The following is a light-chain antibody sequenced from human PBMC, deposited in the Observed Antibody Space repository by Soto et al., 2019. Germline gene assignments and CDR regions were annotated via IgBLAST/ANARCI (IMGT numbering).Light chain of an antibody. CDR3: QQLHSFPPP. Sequence: DIQLTQSPSFLSASVGDRVTITCRASQGISTYLTWYQQKPGKAPKLLIYSASTLQSGVPSRFSGSGSGTEFTLTISSLQPEDFATYFCQQLHSFPPPFGQGTKVEIK. CDR2: SAS. CDR1: QGISTY. V-gene: IGKV1-9*01. J-gene: IGKJ1*01.